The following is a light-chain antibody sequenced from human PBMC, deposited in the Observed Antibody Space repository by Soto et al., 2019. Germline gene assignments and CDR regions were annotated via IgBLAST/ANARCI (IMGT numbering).Light chain of an antibody. Sequence: QSALTQPASVSGSPGQSITISCTGTSSDVGGYNYVSWYQQHPGKAPKLMIYDVSNRPSGVSNRFSGSKSGNTASLTISGLQAEDEADYYFSSYTSSSISLFFGTGSKVTVL. CDR3: SSYTSSSISLF. CDR1: SSDVGGYNY. CDR2: DVS. V-gene: IGLV2-14*01. J-gene: IGLJ1*01.